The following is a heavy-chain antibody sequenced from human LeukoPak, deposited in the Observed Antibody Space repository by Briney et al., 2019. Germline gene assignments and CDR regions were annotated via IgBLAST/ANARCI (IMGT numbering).Heavy chain of an antibody. Sequence: PGGSLRLSCAASGFTFSSYSMNWVRQAPGKGLEWVSYISSSSSTIYYADSVKGRFTISRDNAKNSLYLQMNSLRAEDTAVYYCARDFFGCADYWGRGTLVTVSS. CDR2: ISSSSSTI. J-gene: IGHJ4*02. CDR3: ARDFFGCADY. CDR1: GFTFSSYS. D-gene: IGHD3-10*01. V-gene: IGHV3-48*01.